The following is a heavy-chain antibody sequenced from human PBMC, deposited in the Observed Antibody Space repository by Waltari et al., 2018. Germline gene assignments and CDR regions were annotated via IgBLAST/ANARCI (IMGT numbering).Heavy chain of an antibody. CDR1: GYTFTDYY. Sequence: QLVQSGAEVTKPGATVKISCKASGYTFTDYYMHWVQQAPGKGLEWMGRVDPEDGETIYAEKCQGRDTITADTSTDTAYMELSSLRSEDTAVYYCATGSGSSSSVCDYWGQGTLVTVSS. CDR2: VDPEDGET. V-gene: IGHV1-69-2*01. CDR3: ATGSGSSSSVCDY. D-gene: IGHD6-6*01. J-gene: IGHJ4*02.